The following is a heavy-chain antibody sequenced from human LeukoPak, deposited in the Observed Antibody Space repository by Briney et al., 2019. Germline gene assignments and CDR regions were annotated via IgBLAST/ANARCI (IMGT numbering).Heavy chain of an antibody. CDR3: ARSPYGSEYYYYGMDV. D-gene: IGHD3-10*01. J-gene: IGHJ6*02. CDR1: GFTFSSYS. V-gene: IGHV3-21*01. Sequence: PGGSLSLSCAASGFTFSSYSMNWVRQAPGKGLEWVSSISSSSSYIYYADSVKGRFTISRDNAKNSLYLQMNSLRAEDTAVYYCARSPYGSEYYYYGMDVWGQGTTVTVSS. CDR2: ISSSSSYI.